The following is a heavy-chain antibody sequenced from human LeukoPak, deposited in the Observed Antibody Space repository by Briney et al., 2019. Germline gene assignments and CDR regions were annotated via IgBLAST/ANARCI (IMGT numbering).Heavy chain of an antibody. CDR1: GGSISSYY. D-gene: IGHD6-13*01. CDR2: IYTSGST. J-gene: IGHJ5*02. Sequence: SETLSLTCTVSGGSISSYYWSWIRQPAGKGLEWIGRIYTSGSTNYNPSLKSRVTMSVDTSKNQFSLKLSSATAADTAVYYCAKQQLVLGWFDPWGQGTLVTVSS. CDR3: AKQQLVLGWFDP. V-gene: IGHV4-4*07.